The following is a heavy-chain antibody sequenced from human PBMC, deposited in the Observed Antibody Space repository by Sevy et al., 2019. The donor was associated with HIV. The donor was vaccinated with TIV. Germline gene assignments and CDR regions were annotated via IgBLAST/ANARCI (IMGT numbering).Heavy chain of an antibody. CDR2: IYYSGST. Sequence: SETLSLTCTVAGGSISSYYWSWIRHPPGKGLEWIGYIYYSGSTNYNPSLKSRVTISVDTSKNQFSLKLSSVTAADTAVYYCARERQLVLDHWGQGTLVTVSS. D-gene: IGHD6-13*01. J-gene: IGHJ4*02. CDR1: GGSISSYY. V-gene: IGHV4-59*01. CDR3: ARERQLVLDH.